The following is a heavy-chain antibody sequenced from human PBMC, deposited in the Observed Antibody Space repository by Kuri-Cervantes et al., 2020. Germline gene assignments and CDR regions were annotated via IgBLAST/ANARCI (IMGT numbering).Heavy chain of an antibody. V-gene: IGHV4-39*01. CDR2: IYYSGST. Sequence: SETLSLTCTVSGGSISSSSYYWGWIRQPPGKGLEWIGSIYYSGSTYCNPSLKSRVTISVDTSKNQFSLKLSSVTAADTAVYYCARGSTGAAGSYYYYYGMDVWGQGTTVTVSS. CDR1: GGSISSSSYY. CDR3: ARGSTGAAGSYYYYYGMDV. D-gene: IGHD6-13*01. J-gene: IGHJ6*02.